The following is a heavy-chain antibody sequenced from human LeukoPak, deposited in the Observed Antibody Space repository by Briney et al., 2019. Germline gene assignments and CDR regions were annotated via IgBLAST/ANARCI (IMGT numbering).Heavy chain of an antibody. CDR2: ISYDGSNK. D-gene: IGHD3-3*01. Sequence: GRSLRLSCAASGFTFSSYAMHWVRQAPGKGLEWVAVISYDGSNKYYADSVKGRFTISRDNSKNTLYLQMNSLRAEDTTVYYCASPLRFLEYGYFQHWGQGTLVTVSS. CDR1: GFTFSSYA. CDR3: ASPLRFLEYGYFQH. V-gene: IGHV3-30-3*01. J-gene: IGHJ1*01.